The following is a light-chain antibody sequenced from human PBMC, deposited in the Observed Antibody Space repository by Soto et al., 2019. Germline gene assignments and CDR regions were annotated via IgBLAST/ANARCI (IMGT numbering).Light chain of an antibody. V-gene: IGLV2-8*01. CDR1: SSDVGGYNY. Sequence: QSVLTQPPSASGSPGQSVTISCTGTSSDVGGYNYVSWYQHHPGKAPKLIIYEVDKRPSGVPDRFSGSKSGNTASLTVSGLQAEDEADYYCSSYAGSNGYVFGTGTKVTVL. CDR2: EVD. J-gene: IGLJ1*01. CDR3: SSYAGSNGYV.